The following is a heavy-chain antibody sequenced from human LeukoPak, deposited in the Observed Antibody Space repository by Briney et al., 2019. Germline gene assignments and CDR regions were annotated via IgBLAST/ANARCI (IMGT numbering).Heavy chain of an antibody. CDR1: GGSFSGYY. CDR2: INHSGST. CDR3: ARGFYDYVWGSYRYTSTVFDY. V-gene: IGHV4-34*01. D-gene: IGHD3-16*02. J-gene: IGHJ4*02. Sequence: SETLSLTCAVYGGSFSGYYWSWIRQPPGKGLDWIGEINHSGSTNYNPSLKSRVTISVDTSKNQFSLKLSSVTAADTAVYYCARGFYDYVWGSYRYTSTVFDYWGQGTLVTVSS.